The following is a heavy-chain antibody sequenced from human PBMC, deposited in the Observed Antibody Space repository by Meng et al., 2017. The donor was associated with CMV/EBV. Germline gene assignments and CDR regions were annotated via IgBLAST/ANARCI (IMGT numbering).Heavy chain of an antibody. D-gene: IGHD2-15*01. CDR2: IIPILGIA. CDR1: GGTFSSYT. V-gene: IGHV1-69*04. CDR3: ARDGVVLNNWFDP. Sequence: SVKVSCKASGGTFSSYTISWVRQAPGQGLEWMGRIIPILGIANYAQKFQGRVTITADKSTSTAYMELSSLRSEDTAVYYCARDGVVLNNWFDPWGQGTTVTVSS. J-gene: IGHJ5*01.